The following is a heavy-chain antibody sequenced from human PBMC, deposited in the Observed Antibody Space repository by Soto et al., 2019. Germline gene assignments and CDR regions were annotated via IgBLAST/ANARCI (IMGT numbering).Heavy chain of an antibody. CDR2: ISSSSTYI. CDR3: ARDPYCTSTTCLHYYFDY. Sequence: GGSLRLSCAASGFTFSSYAMSWVRQAPGKGLEWVSSISSSSTYIYYADSLKGRFTVSRDNTRNSLYLQMNSLRAEDTAVYYCARDPYCTSTTCLHYYFDYWGPGTLVTVSS. CDR1: GFTFSSYA. V-gene: IGHV3-21*01. D-gene: IGHD2-2*01. J-gene: IGHJ4*02.